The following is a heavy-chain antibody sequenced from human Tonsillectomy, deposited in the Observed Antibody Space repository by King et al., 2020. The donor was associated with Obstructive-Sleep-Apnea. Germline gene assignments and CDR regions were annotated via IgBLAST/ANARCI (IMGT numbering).Heavy chain of an antibody. V-gene: IGHV3-11*01. CDR1: GFNFRDYY. D-gene: IGHD3-3*01. J-gene: IGHJ4*02. CDR2: IRRSGGTI. CDR3: VRAYWSRSSLLPY. Sequence: VQLVESGGGLVKPGGSLRLSCASSGFNFRDYYMSWIRQAPGKGLEWVSSIRRSGGTIYYAYSVKGRFTISRDNAKNSLFLQMYSLRAEDTAMYYCVRAYWSRSSLLPYWGQGTPVTVSS.